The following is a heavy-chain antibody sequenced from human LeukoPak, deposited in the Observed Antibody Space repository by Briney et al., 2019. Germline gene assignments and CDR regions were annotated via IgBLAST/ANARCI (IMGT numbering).Heavy chain of an antibody. Sequence: SETLSLTCAVYGGSFSGYYWSWIRQPPGKGLEWIGEINHSGSTNYNPSLKSRVTISVDTSKNQFSLKLSSVTAADTAVYYCARLWVGEGPYMDVWGKGTTVTVSS. CDR2: INHSGST. D-gene: IGHD3-10*01. CDR3: ARLWVGEGPYMDV. V-gene: IGHV4-34*01. CDR1: GGSFSGYY. J-gene: IGHJ6*03.